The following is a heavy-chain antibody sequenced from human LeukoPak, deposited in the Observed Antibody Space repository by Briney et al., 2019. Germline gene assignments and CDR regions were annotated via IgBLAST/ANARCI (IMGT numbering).Heavy chain of an antibody. V-gene: IGHV4-38-2*02. CDR3: ARSDGYGLVGI. CDR2: IYHSGST. D-gene: IGHD3-10*01. CDR1: NYSISSGYY. Sequence: SETLSLTWSVSNYSISSGYYWGWIRPPPGKGLEWIGSIYHSGSTYYNPSLKSRVTISVDTSKNQFSLKLSSVTAADTAVYYCARSDGYGLVGIWGQGTMVTVSS. J-gene: IGHJ3*02.